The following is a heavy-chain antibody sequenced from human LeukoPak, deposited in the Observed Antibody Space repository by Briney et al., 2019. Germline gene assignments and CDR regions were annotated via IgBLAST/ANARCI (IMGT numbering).Heavy chain of an antibody. Sequence: PSETLSLTCIVSGGSISGSTYYWGWIRQPPGKGLEWIATIYYSGTTYYNPSLKSRVTISVDTSKNQFSLKLSSVTAADTAVYYCARQTETYYYGSGSPNWFDPWGQGTLVTVSS. CDR2: IYYSGTT. CDR3: ARQTETYYYGSGSPNWFDP. CDR1: GGSISGSTYY. D-gene: IGHD3-10*01. V-gene: IGHV4-39*01. J-gene: IGHJ5*02.